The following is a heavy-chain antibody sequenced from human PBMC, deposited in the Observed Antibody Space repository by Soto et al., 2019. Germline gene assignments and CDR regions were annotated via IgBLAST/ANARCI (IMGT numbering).Heavy chain of an antibody. CDR1: GGTFSSYA. CDR3: ARGFGYSYGSGGYYFDY. Sequence: SVKVSCKASGGTFSSYAISWVRQAPGQGLEWMGGIIPIFGTANYAQKFQGRVTITADESTSTAYMELSSLRSEDTAVYYCARGFGYSYGSGGYYFDYWGQGTLVTVSS. V-gene: IGHV1-69*13. D-gene: IGHD5-18*01. J-gene: IGHJ4*02. CDR2: IIPIFGTA.